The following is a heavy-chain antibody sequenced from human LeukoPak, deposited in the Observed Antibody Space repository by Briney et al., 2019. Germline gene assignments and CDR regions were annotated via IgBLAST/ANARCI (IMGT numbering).Heavy chain of an antibody. V-gene: IGHV3-64*01. CDR3: ARGGMTTVTTFYYYYGMDV. Sequence: GGSQRLSCAASGFTFSSYAMHWVRQAPGKGLEYVSAISSNGGSTYYANSVKGRFTISRDNSKNTLCLQMGSLRAGDMAVYYCARGGMTTVTTFYYYYGMDVWGQGTTVTVSS. CDR1: GFTFSSYA. D-gene: IGHD4-17*01. J-gene: IGHJ6*02. CDR2: ISSNGGST.